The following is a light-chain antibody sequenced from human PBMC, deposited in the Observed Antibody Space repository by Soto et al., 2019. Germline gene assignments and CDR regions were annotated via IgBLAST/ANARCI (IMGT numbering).Light chain of an antibody. CDR2: GAS. Sequence: EIVMTQSPATLSVSPGERATLSCRASRSVSGNLAWYQQKPGQVPRLLIYGASTRATGIPARFSGSGSGTEFTLTISSLQSEDFAVYYCQQYNNWPRTFGQGTKVEIK. V-gene: IGKV3-15*01. J-gene: IGKJ1*01. CDR3: QQYNNWPRT. CDR1: RSVSGN.